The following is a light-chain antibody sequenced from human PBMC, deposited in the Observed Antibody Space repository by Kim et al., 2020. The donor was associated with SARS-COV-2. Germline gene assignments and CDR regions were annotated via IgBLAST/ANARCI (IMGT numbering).Light chain of an antibody. CDR2: AAS. V-gene: IGKV1-39*01. J-gene: IGKJ3*01. CDR1: LNITNY. CDR3: QQSHSIPVT. Sequence: ASAEDRGSITCRASLNITNYLNWYQQKPGRAPKLLIYAASTLQSGVPSRFSGSGSGTDFTLTISSLQPEDFATYYCQQSHSIPVTFGPGTKVDIK.